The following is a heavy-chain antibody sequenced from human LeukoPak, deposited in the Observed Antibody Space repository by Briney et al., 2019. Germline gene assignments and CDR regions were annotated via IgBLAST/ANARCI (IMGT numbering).Heavy chain of an antibody. Sequence: GGSLRLSCAASGFIFSSFGMHWVRQAPGKGLERVAFIQDDESNKFYADSVKGRFTISRDNSKNTLFLQMNSLRPEDTALYYCAKQMVERPHYYYMDVWGKGTTVTVCS. J-gene: IGHJ6*03. V-gene: IGHV3-30*02. CDR2: IQDDESNK. D-gene: IGHD2-15*01. CDR3: AKQMVERPHYYYMDV. CDR1: GFIFSSFG.